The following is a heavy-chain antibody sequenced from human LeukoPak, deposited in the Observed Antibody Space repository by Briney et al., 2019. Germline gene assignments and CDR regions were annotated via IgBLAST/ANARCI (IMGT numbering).Heavy chain of an antibody. CDR1: GFTFSSYS. Sequence: GGSLRLSCAASGFTFSSYSMNWVRQAPGKVLEWVSSISSSSSYIYYADSVKGRFTISRDNAKNSLYLQMNSLRAEDTAVYYCATAEYGAFDIWGQGTMVTVSS. V-gene: IGHV3-21*01. CDR2: ISSSSSYI. D-gene: IGHD4/OR15-4a*01. J-gene: IGHJ3*02. CDR3: ATAEYGAFDI.